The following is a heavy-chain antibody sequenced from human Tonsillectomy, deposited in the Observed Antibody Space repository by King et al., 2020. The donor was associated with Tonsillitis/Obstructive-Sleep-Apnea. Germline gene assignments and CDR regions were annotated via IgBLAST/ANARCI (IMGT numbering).Heavy chain of an antibody. J-gene: IGHJ3*02. CDR1: GYVFTTYW. Sequence: QLVQSGAEVKKPGESLKISCKGSGYVFTTYWIGWVRQMPGKGLEWMGIIYPGDSDTRYNPSFQGQVTISADKSTSTAYLQWSSLKASDTAIYYCARLGIPAHHDAFDIWGQGTMVTVSS. CDR3: ARLGIPAHHDAFDI. CDR2: IYPGDSDT. V-gene: IGHV5-51*01. D-gene: IGHD6-6*01.